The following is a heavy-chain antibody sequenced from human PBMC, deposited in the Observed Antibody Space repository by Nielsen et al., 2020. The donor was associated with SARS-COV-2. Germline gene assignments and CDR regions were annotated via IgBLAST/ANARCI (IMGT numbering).Heavy chain of an antibody. Sequence: GASLKTSCSASGFTFSSFFLYLVRQAPGKGLEWVANIHPYGPANNYLDSVKGRFTISRDNATNSLSLQMSTLRVEDTAVYYCARVDSTRVFAILHWFDPWGQGTLVTVSS. CDR3: ARVDSTRVFAILHWFDP. J-gene: IGHJ5*02. V-gene: IGHV3-7*03. CDR1: GFTFSSFF. D-gene: IGHD2-21*01. CDR2: IHPYGPAN.